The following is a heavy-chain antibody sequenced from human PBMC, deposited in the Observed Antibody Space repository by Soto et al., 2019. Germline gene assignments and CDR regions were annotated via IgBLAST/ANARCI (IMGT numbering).Heavy chain of an antibody. CDR2: IYYSGST. J-gene: IGHJ4*02. CDR1: GGNIGSGGYC. Sequence: TVSGGNIGSGGYCWSWKSKHPGKGLEWIGYIYYSGSTYYNPSLKSRVTISVDTSKNQFSLKLSSVTAADTAVYYCARRITMVRDHYDFDYWGQGTLVTGSS. CDR3: ARRITMVRDHYDFDY. D-gene: IGHD3-10*01. V-gene: IGHV4-31*03.